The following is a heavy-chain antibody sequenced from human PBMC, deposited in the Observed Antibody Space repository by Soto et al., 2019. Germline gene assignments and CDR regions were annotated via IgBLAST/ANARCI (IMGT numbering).Heavy chain of an antibody. D-gene: IGHD5-12*01. CDR3: ARDIRRRDGYNLVWFDP. J-gene: IGHJ5*02. Sequence: SVKVSCKASGGTFSSYAISWVRQAPGQGLEWMGGVIPIFGTANYAQKFQGRVTITADESTSTAYMELSSLRSEDTAVYYCARDIRRRDGYNLVWFDPWGQGTLVTVSS. V-gene: IGHV1-69*13. CDR1: GGTFSSYA. CDR2: VIPIFGTA.